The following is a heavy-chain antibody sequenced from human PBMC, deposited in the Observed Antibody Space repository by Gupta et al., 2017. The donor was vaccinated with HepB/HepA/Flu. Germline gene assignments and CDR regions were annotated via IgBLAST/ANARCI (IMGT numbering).Heavy chain of an antibody. D-gene: IGHD3-22*01. CDR2: IYSGGST. CDR3: ARGLTNYYDSSGYSTSYDY. V-gene: IGHV3-66*01. J-gene: IGHJ4*02. Sequence: EVQLVESGGGLVQPGGSLRLSCAASGFTVSSNYMSWVRQAPGKGLEWVSVIYSGGSTYYADSVKGRFTISRDNSKNTLYLQMNSLRAEDTAVYYCARGLTNYYDSSGYSTSYDYWGQGTLVTVSS. CDR1: GFTVSSNY.